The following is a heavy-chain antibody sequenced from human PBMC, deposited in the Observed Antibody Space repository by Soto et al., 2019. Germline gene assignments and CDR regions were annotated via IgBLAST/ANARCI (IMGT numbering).Heavy chain of an antibody. Sequence: PSETLSLTCTISGGSISSYYWSWIRQPPGKGLEWIAYISYSGSTNYNPSLKSRVTISVDTSKNQFSLRLSSVTAADTAVYYCARARDTIAAAAIFDCWGQGTLVT. V-gene: IGHV4-59*01. CDR3: ARARDTIAAAAIFDC. D-gene: IGHD6-13*01. J-gene: IGHJ4*02. CDR1: GGSISSYY. CDR2: ISYSGST.